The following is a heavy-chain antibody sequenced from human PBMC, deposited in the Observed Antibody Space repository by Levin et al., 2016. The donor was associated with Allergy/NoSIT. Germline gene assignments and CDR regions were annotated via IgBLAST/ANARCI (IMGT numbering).Heavy chain of an antibody. J-gene: IGHJ4*02. CDR3: ARDTVTEFDY. D-gene: IGHD4-17*01. CDR1: GFTFSSYG. Sequence: GESLKISCAASGFTFSSYGMNWVRQAPGKGLEWVSSISSSSSYIYYADSVKGRFTISRDNAKNSLYLQMNSLRAEDTAVYYCARDTVTEFDYWGQGTLVTVSS. V-gene: IGHV3-21*01. CDR2: ISSSSSYI.